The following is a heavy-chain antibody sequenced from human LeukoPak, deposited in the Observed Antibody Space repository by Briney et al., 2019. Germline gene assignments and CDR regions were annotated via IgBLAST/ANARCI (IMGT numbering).Heavy chain of an antibody. CDR2: IYYSGST. CDR3: ARDSGLYYYGMDV. V-gene: IGHV4-31*03. CDR1: GGSISSGGYY. D-gene: IGHD5-12*01. J-gene: IGHJ6*02. Sequence: SETLSLTCTVSGGSISSGGYYWSWIRQHPGKGLEWIGYIYYSGSTYYNSSLKSRVTISVDTSKNQFSLKLSSVTAADTAVYYCARDSGLYYYGMDVWGQGTTVTVSS.